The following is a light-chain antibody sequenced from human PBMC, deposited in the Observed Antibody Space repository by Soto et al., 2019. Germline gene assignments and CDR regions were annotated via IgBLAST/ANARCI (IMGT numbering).Light chain of an antibody. CDR3: QQYGSSPLT. V-gene: IGKV3-20*01. CDR1: ESISRDY. J-gene: IGKJ4*01. CDR2: GAS. Sequence: EMVLTQSPGTLSLSPGQRATLSCRASESISRDYLAWYQQRLGQAPRLLIYGASSGATGIPDRFSGSGSGTDFTLTISRLEPEDFAVYYCQQYGSSPLTFGGGTKVEIK.